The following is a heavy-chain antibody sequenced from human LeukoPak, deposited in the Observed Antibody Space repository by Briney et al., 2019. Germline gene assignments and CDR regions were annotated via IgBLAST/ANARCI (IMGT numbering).Heavy chain of an antibody. V-gene: IGHV4-59*01. CDR3: ARGSTVTTD. D-gene: IGHD4-17*01. CDR2: IYYSGST. Sequence: SETLSLTCTVSGGSISSYYWRWIRQPPGKGLEWIGYIYYSGSTNYNPSLKSRVTISVDTSKNQFSLKLSSVTAADTAVYYCARGSTVTTDWGQGTLVTVSS. CDR1: GGSISSYY. J-gene: IGHJ4*02.